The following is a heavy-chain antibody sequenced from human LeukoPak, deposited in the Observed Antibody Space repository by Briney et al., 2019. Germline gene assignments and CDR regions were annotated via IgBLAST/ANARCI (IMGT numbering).Heavy chain of an antibody. Sequence: ASVKVSCKASGYTFSGYYMHWVRQAPGQGLEWMGWININRGGTNTAQKFQGRVTMTRDTSISTAYMELSRLRSDDTAVYYCATSLYCSSTNCYAVYFQHWGQGTLVTVSS. CDR2: ININRGGT. D-gene: IGHD2-2*01. J-gene: IGHJ1*01. V-gene: IGHV1-2*02. CDR1: GYTFSGYY. CDR3: ATSLYCSSTNCYAVYFQH.